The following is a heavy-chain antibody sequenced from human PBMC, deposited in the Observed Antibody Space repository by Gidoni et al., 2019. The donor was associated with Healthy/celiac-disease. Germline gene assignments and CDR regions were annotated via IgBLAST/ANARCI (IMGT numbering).Heavy chain of an antibody. Sequence: QVQLVQSGAEVKKPGASVKVSCKASGYTFTSYGLSWVRQAPGQGLEWMGWISAYNGNTNYAQKLQGRVTMTTDTSTSTAYMELRSLRSDDTAVYYCARVVRCGGDCYTRGYFDYWGQGTLVTVSS. V-gene: IGHV1-18*01. D-gene: IGHD2-21*02. CDR1: GYTFTSYG. J-gene: IGHJ4*02. CDR2: ISAYNGNT. CDR3: ARVVRCGGDCYTRGYFDY.